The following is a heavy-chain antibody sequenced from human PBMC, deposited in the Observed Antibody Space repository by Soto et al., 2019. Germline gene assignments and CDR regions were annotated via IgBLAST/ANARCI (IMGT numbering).Heavy chain of an antibody. CDR1: GFTFSNYS. J-gene: IGHJ4*02. V-gene: IGHV3-30-3*01. D-gene: IGHD5-12*01. CDR2: IAKDGDKQ. CDR3: AREWSVANPGY. Sequence: QVHLVESGGGVVQPGTSLRLSCAASGFTFSNYSMHWVRQAPGKGLEWVAVIAKDGDKQYYADSVKGRFTISRDNSKNTLYLQMNSLRPEDTAVHYCAREWSVANPGYWGQGTQVTVSS.